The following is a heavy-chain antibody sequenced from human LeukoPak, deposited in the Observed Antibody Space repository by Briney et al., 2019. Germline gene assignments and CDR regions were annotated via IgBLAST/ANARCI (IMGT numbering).Heavy chain of an antibody. J-gene: IGHJ4*02. CDR1: GYTFINYY. CDR2: INPRGGST. D-gene: IGHD6-13*01. V-gene: IGHV1-46*01. CDR3: ARVAISGSWYQQTDY. Sequence: GASVKVSCQASGYTFINYYVQWVRQAPGQGLEWMGTINPRGGSTSSAQKFRDRVTMTSDTSTSTVYMELSSLRSDDTAVYYCARVAISGSWYQQTDYWGQGTLVTVSS.